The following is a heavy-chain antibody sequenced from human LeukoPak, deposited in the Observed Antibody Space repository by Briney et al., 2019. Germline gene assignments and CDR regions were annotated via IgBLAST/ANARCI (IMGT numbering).Heavy chain of an antibody. CDR3: ARLSGYHFDY. D-gene: IGHD5-12*01. Sequence: SETLSLTCGVYSGSLSDKYWSWIRQPPGKGLEWIGEINPSGRTNYNPSLKSRVTMSTDTSKDQFSLKLSSVTAADTAVYYCARLSGYHFDYWGQGALVTVSS. CDR2: INPSGRT. J-gene: IGHJ4*02. CDR1: SGSLSDKY. V-gene: IGHV4-34*01.